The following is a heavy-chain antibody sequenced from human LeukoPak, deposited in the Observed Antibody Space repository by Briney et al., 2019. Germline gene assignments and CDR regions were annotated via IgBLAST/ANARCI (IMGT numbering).Heavy chain of an antibody. J-gene: IGHJ6*03. CDR1: GFTFTSSA. Sequence: ASVKVSCKASGFTFTSSAMQWVRQARGQRLEWIGWIVVGSGNTNYAQKFQERVTITRDMSTSTAYMELSSLRSEDTAVYYCAAGYYDILTGRTYYYYMDVWGKGTTVTVS. CDR3: AAGYYDILTGRTYYYYMDV. D-gene: IGHD3-9*01. V-gene: IGHV1-58*02. CDR2: IVVGSGNT.